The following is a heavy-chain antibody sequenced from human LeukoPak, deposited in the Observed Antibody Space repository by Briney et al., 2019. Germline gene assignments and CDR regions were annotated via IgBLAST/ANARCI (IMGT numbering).Heavy chain of an antibody. CDR3: ARTYYYGSGSYLFDY. CDR2: IDWDDDK. Sequence: SGPALVKPTQTLTLTCTFSGFSLSTTGMCVSWIRQPPGKALEWLARIDWDDDKYYSTSLKTRLTISKDTSKNQVVLTMTNMDPVDTATYYCARTYYYGSGSYLFDYWGQGTLVTVSS. J-gene: IGHJ4*02. D-gene: IGHD3-10*01. V-gene: IGHV2-70*11. CDR1: GFSLSTTGMC.